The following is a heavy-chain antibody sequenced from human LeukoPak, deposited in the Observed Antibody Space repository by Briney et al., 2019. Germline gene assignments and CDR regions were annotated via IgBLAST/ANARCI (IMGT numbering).Heavy chain of an antibody. CDR2: IYYSGRT. D-gene: IGHD4-17*01. CDR3: ARHNYGDYIVFNY. Sequence: SETLSLTCTVSGGSISSYYWSWIRQPPGKGLEWIGYIYYSGRTNYNPLLKSRVTMSVDTSKNQFSLRLSSVTAADTAVYYCARHNYGDYIVFNYWGQGTLVTVSS. J-gene: IGHJ4*02. V-gene: IGHV4-59*08. CDR1: GGSISSYY.